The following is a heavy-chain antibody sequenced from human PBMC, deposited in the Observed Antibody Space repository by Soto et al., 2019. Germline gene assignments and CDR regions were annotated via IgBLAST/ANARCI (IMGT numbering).Heavy chain of an antibody. V-gene: IGHV2-5*01. J-gene: IGHJ5*01. D-gene: IGHD3-3*01. CDR1: GFSLTNTGVT. CDR2: VYWHDDK. CDR3: AHSHFEIFTGPFDS. Sequence: QITLKESGPSLVKPTQTLTLPCTFSGFSLTNTGVTVGWIRQPPGKALEWLALVYWHDDKRYNPSLRNRLTIAKDTSKNRVVLTLANVGPVDTATYYCAHSHFEIFTGPFDSWGRGTLVTVSS.